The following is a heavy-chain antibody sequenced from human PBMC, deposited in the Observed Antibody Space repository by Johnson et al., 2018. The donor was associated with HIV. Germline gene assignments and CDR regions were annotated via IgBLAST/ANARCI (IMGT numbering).Heavy chain of an antibody. V-gene: IGHV3-53*01. CDR2: IYTGGNT. J-gene: IGHJ3*02. CDR1: GFIVSSDY. D-gene: IGHD6-6*01. Sequence: EVQLVESGGGLIQPGGSLRLSCAASGFIVSSDYMSWVRQAPGKGLEWVSFIYTGGNTYYPDSVKGRFTISRDNAKNSLYLQMNSLRAEDTALYYCARRIAARPNDAFDIWGQGTMVTVSS. CDR3: ARRIAARPNDAFDI.